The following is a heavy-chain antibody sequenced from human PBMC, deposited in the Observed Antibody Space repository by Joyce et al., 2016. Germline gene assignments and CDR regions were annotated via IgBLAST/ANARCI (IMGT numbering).Heavy chain of an antibody. D-gene: IGHD3/OR15-3a*01. CDR1: GFSFSNYA. V-gene: IGHV3-30-3*01. CDR2: ISYDEDCK. J-gene: IGHJ4*02. CDR3: ARGNFGPINFDF. Sequence: QVQLVESGGGVVQPGRSLRLSCAASGFSFSNYAMHGVSQAPGKGLECVACISYDEDCKYYADSVKGRFTISRDNSKNTLYLQLNSLRAEDTAIYYCARGNFGPINFDFWGQGTLVTVSS.